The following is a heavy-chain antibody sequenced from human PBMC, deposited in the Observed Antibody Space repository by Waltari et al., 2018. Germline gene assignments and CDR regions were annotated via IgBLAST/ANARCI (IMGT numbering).Heavy chain of an antibody. V-gene: IGHV3-23*01. CDR3: AKVGQWLVLDY. CDR1: GFTFSRSP. D-gene: IGHD6-19*01. J-gene: IGHJ4*02. Sequence: EVQLLESGGGLVQPGGSLRLSCAASGFTFSRSPMSWVRQAPGKGLEWVSTISGSGDSTYHADSVKGRFTIYRDTFENTLYLQMNSLRSEDTAIYYCAKVGQWLVLDYWGQGTQVTVSS. CDR2: ISGSGDST.